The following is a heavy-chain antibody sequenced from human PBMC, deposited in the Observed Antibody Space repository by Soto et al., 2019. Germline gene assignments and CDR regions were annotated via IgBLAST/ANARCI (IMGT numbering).Heavy chain of an antibody. D-gene: IGHD3-22*01. J-gene: IGHJ4*02. CDR3: ARSSRYQYDSSEGNFDY. V-gene: IGHV4-4*02. CDR2: MYHTGST. Sequence: QVQLQESGPGLVKPSGTLSLTCAVSGVSISSNNWWSWVRQPPGKGLVWIGEMYHTGSTNYNPSLKSRVTITVDKSKLHFSLELNSVTAADTAVYYCARSSRYQYDSSEGNFDYWGQGTLVTVSS. CDR1: GVSISSNNW.